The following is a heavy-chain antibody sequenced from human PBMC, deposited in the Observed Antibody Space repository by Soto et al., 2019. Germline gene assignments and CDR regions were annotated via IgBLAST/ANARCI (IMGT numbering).Heavy chain of an antibody. CDR3: ARQRMSYGDYVRWFDP. J-gene: IGHJ5*02. Sequence: PSETLSLTCAVSSGAISSSNWWRWVRQTPGKGLEWIGEVYHSGSTKYNPSLKSRVTISVDTSKNQFSLKLSSVTAADTAVYYCARQRMSYGDYVRWFDPWGQGTLVTVSS. V-gene: IGHV4-4*02. CDR2: VYHSGST. D-gene: IGHD4-17*01. CDR1: SGAISSSNW.